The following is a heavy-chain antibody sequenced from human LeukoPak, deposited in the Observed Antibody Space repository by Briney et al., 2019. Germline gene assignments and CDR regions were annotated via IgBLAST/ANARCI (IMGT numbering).Heavy chain of an antibody. D-gene: IGHD5-24*01. CDR1: GLPRSSYA. Sequence: GGSLRLSCAAAGLPRSSYAMSWVRQAPGKGLEWVAYISRSSMAIGYADSMKGRFTVSRDNTKNSLYLQMNSLRVEDTAVYYCAGDPSVGDNWYYYVDVWGKGTTVTVS. J-gene: IGHJ6*03. CDR3: AGDPSVGDNWYYYVDV. CDR2: ISRSSMAI. V-gene: IGHV3-21*05.